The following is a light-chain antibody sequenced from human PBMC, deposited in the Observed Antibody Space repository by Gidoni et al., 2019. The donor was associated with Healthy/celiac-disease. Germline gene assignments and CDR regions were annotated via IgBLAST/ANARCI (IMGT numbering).Light chain of an antibody. Sequence: EIVMTQSPATLSVSPGERATLSCRASQSVSSNLAWYQQKPGQAPRLLIYGASTRATGIPARFRGSGSGTEFTLTISSLQSEDCAVYYCQQYNNWSPAWTFGQGTKVEIK. CDR1: QSVSSN. CDR3: QQYNNWSPAWT. CDR2: GAS. J-gene: IGKJ1*01. V-gene: IGKV3-15*01.